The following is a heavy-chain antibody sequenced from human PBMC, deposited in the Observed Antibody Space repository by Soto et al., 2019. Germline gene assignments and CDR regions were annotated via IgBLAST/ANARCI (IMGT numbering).Heavy chain of an antibody. V-gene: IGHV1-69*08. CDR2: IIPIIGII. CDR1: GGTFSTYT. D-gene: IGHD3-22*01. CDR3: AGDPDSHYNDSHASSYP. J-gene: IGHJ5*02. Sequence: QVQLVQSGAEVKKPGSSVKVSCKASGGTFSTYTITWVRQAPGQGLEWMGRIIPIIGIINYAQKFQGRVTITADKVTGPAYLVLTRLRSDDTAVYYCAGDPDSHYNDSHASSYPWGQGTLVTVSS.